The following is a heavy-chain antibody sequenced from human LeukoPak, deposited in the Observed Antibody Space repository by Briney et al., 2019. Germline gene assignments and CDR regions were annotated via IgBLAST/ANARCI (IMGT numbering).Heavy chain of an antibody. CDR2: ISSSSSYI. V-gene: IGHV3-21*01. J-gene: IGHJ3*02. CDR1: GFTFSNYW. D-gene: IGHD1-14*01. Sequence: GGSLRLSCVASGFTFSNYWMTWFRQTPGKGLEWVSSISSSSSYIYYADSVKGRLTISRDNAKNSLYLQMNSLRAEDTAVYYCARGTPDAFDIWGQGTMVTVSS. CDR3: ARGTPDAFDI.